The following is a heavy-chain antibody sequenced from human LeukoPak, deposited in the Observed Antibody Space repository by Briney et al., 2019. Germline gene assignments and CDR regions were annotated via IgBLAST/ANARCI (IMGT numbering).Heavy chain of an antibody. J-gene: IGHJ4*02. CDR3: ARSFAY. CDR1: ASTFSSYT. Sequence: GGSLRLSCSVSASTFSSYTMSWVRQAPGKGLEWVSLISATGTYIYYADSMKGRFTISRDNAKNSLYLQMNSLRAEDTAVYYCARSFAYWGQGTLVTVSS. CDR2: ISATGTYI. V-gene: IGHV3-21*01.